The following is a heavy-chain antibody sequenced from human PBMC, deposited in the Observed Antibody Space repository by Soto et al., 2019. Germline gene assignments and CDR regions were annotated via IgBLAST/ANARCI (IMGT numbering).Heavy chain of an antibody. V-gene: IGHV1-69*13. J-gene: IGHJ3*02. D-gene: IGHD3-22*01. CDR1: GGTFSSYA. Sequence: SVKVSCKASGGTFSSYAISWVRQAPGQGLEWMGGIIPIFGTANYTQKFQGRVTITADESTSTAYMELSSLRSEDTAVYYCARDNAMIVTGRAFDIWGQGTMVTVSS. CDR3: ARDNAMIVTGRAFDI. CDR2: IIPIFGTA.